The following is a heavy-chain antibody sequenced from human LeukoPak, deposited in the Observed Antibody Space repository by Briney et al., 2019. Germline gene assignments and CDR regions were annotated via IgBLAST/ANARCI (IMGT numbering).Heavy chain of an antibody. CDR1: GGTFSSYA. CDR2: IIPIFGTA. J-gene: IGHJ4*02. CDR3: ARDGWTNYFDY. Sequence: AASVKVSCKASGGTFSSYAISWVRQAPGQGLEWMGGIIPIFGTANYAQKFQGRVTVTADESTSTAYMELSSLRSEDTAVYYCARDGWTNYFDYWGQGTLVTVSS. V-gene: IGHV1-69*13. D-gene: IGHD3/OR15-3a*01.